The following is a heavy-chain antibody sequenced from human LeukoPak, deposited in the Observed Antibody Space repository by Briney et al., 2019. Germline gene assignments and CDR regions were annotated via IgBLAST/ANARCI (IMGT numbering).Heavy chain of an antibody. CDR1: GFTSRDSA. CDR3: ARESGFMMVGEINADNWFDP. Sequence: PGRSLRLSCSGAGFTSRDSAFHWVRQAPGKGLEWVAVISDDGSKRFYADSVKGRFTISRDNSRDTLYLHMQTLRPEDSAVYYCARESGFMMVGEINADNWFDPWGQGTPVTVS. V-gene: IGHV3-30*04. D-gene: IGHD3-3*01. J-gene: IGHJ5*02. CDR2: ISDDGSKR.